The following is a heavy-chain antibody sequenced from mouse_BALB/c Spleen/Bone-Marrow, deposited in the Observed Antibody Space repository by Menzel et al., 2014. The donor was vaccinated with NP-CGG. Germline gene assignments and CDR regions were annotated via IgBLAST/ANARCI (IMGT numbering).Heavy chain of an antibody. Sequence: EVQLQQSGAELVRSGASVKLSCTASGFNIKDYYMHWVKQRPEQGLEWIGWIDPENGDTEYAPKFQGKATMTADTSSNTAYLQLSSLTSEDTAVYYCNGNYYAMDYWGQGTPVTGSS. V-gene: IGHV14-4*02. D-gene: IGHD2-1*01. J-gene: IGHJ4*01. CDR3: NGNYYAMDY. CDR1: GFNIKDYY. CDR2: IDPENGDT.